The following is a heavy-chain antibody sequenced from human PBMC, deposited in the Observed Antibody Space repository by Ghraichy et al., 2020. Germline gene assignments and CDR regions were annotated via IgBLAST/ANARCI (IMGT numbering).Heavy chain of an antibody. CDR1: GGSISSSSYY. CDR3: ARSPPGGIVGATTRYFDY. V-gene: IGHV4-39*01. J-gene: IGHJ4*02. D-gene: IGHD1-26*01. CDR2: IYYSGST. Sequence: SETLSLTCTVSGGSISSSSYYWGWIRQPPGKGLEWIGSIYYSGSTYYNPSLKSRVTISVDTSKNQFSLKLSSVTAADTAVYYCARSPPGGIVGATTRYFDYWGQGTLVTVSS.